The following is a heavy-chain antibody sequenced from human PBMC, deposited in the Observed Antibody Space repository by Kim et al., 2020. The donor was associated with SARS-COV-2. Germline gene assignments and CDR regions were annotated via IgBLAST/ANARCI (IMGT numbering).Heavy chain of an antibody. Sequence: SETLSLTCTVSGGSISSYYWSWIRQPPGKGLEWIGYIYYSGSTNYNPSLKSRVTISVDTSKNQFSLKLSSVTAADTAVYYCARVEEYNWFDPWGQGTLVTVSS. J-gene: IGHJ5*02. CDR2: IYYSGST. V-gene: IGHV4-59*01. CDR3: ARVEEYNWFDP. D-gene: IGHD3-10*01. CDR1: GGSISSYY.